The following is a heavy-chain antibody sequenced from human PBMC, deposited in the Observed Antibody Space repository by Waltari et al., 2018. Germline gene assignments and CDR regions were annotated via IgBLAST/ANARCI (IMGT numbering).Heavy chain of an antibody. D-gene: IGHD3-10*01. Sequence: QVHLQQWGAGLLKPSETLSLTCGVSGGSFSNYYWSWIRQPPGRGLEWIGEIDHSGSTNYNPSLKSRVTLSVDTSKKEFSLRLTSVTAADTAIYYCAGLRFNYYYFYHMDVWGIGTTVTVSS. CDR2: IDHSGST. CDR3: AGLRFNYYYFYHMDV. CDR1: GGSFSNYY. J-gene: IGHJ6*03. V-gene: IGHV4-34*02.